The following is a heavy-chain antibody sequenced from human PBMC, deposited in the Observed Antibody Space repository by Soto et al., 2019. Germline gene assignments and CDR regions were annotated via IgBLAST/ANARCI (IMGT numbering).Heavy chain of an antibody. J-gene: IGHJ4*02. CDR2: ISYDGSNK. D-gene: IGHD6-19*01. Sequence: GGSLRLSCAASGFTFSSYAMHWVRQAPGKGLEWVAVISYDGSNKYYADSVKGRFTISRDNSKNTLYLQMNSLRAEDTAVYYCARDPIAVAGPFYYWGQGTLVTVSS. CDR1: GFTFSSYA. V-gene: IGHV3-30-3*01. CDR3: ARDPIAVAGPFYY.